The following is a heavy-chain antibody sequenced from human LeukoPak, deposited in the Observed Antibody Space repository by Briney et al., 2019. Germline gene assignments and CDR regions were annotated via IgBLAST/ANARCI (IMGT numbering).Heavy chain of an antibody. D-gene: IGHD3-16*01. CDR2: IYYSGST. J-gene: IGHJ4*02. CDR1: GGSISSYY. Sequence: SETLSLTCTVSGGSISSYYWNWIRQPPGKGLEWIGYIYYSGSTNYNPSLKSRVTISVDTSKNQFSLKLSSVTAADTAVYYCARGGYDYVWGPFDYWGRGTLVTVSS. V-gene: IGHV4-59*01. CDR3: ARGGYDYVWGPFDY.